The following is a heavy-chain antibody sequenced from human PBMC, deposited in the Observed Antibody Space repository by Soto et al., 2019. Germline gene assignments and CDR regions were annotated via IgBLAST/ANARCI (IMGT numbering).Heavy chain of an antibody. D-gene: IGHD3-10*01. J-gene: IGHJ5*02. CDR1: GGTFSNYG. Sequence: GASVKVSCKASGGTFSNYGISWVRQAPGQGLEWMGGIIPIFSTAIYAQKFQGRVTITADESTSTAYMDLSSLRSEDTAVYFCARGSYYGSGSYYNWFDPWGQGTLVTV. CDR3: ARGSYYGSGSYYNWFDP. CDR2: IIPIFSTA. V-gene: IGHV1-69*13.